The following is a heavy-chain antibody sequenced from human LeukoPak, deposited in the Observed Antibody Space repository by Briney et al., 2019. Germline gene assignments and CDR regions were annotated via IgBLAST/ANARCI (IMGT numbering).Heavy chain of an antibody. D-gene: IGHD6-19*01. J-gene: IGHJ4*02. V-gene: IGHV4-34*01. Sequence: SETLSLTCAVYGGSFSGYYWSWIRQPPGKGPEWIGEINHSGSTNYNPSLKSRVTISVDTSKNQFSLKLSSVTAADTAVYYCARAPSSGRRPILFDYWGQGTLVTVSS. CDR3: ARAPSSGRRPILFDY. CDR1: GGSFSGYY. CDR2: INHSGST.